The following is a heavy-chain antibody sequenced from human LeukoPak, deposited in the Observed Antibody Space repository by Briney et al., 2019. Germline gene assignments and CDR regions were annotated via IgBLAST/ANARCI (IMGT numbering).Heavy chain of an antibody. D-gene: IGHD2-21*02. J-gene: IGHJ4*02. CDR1: GGTFSSYA. CDR2: IIPIFGTA. V-gene: IGHV1-69*13. Sequence: SVKVSCKASGGTFSSYAISWVRQAPGQGLEWMGGIIPIFGTANYAQKFQGRVTITADESTSTAYMKLSSLRSEDTAVYYCASGYCGGDCYFDYWGQGTLVTVSS. CDR3: ASGYCGGDCYFDY.